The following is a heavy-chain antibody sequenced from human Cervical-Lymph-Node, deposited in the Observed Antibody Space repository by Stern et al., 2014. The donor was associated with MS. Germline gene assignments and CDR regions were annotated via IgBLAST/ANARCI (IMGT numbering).Heavy chain of an antibody. CDR3: ARGRVDLIRALGI. D-gene: IGHD3-16*01. V-gene: IGHV1-8*01. CDR2: MNPNNVNT. Sequence: VQLVESGAEVKKPGASVKVSCKASGYTFTSYDINWVRQATGQGLEWMGWMNPNNVNTDYAQKFQGRVALTRNISISTAYMELSSLRSEDTAVYYCARGRVDLIRALGIWGQGTMVTVSS. CDR1: GYTFTSYD. J-gene: IGHJ3*02.